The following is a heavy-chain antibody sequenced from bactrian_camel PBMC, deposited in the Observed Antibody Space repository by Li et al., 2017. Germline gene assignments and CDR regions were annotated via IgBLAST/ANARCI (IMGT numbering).Heavy chain of an antibody. CDR1: GFTFSTAW. J-gene: IGHJ7*01. D-gene: IGHD7*01. V-gene: IGHV3S6*01. CDR2: VTDGANYT. Sequence: VQLVESGGDLVQPGESLRLSCAASGFTFSTAWMHWVRQAPGKGLEWVSRVTDGANYTTYADFARGRFTISKGSAPHTLYLQMDSLKPEDSAMYYCAAPAFNRPGGVCSTRYTMDIWGKGTQVTVS.